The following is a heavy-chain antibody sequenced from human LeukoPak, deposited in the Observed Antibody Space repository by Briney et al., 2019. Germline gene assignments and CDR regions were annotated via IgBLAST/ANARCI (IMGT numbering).Heavy chain of an antibody. CDR3: AKDHTPIAAASSPFDY. V-gene: IGHV3-30-3*01. CDR2: ISYDGSNK. D-gene: IGHD6-13*01. Sequence: GRSLRLSCAASGFTFSSYAMHWVRQAPGKGLEWVAVISYDGSNKYYADSVKGRFTISRDNSKNTLYLQMNSLRAEDTAVYYCAKDHTPIAAASSPFDYWGQGTLVTVSS. CDR1: GFTFSSYA. J-gene: IGHJ4*02.